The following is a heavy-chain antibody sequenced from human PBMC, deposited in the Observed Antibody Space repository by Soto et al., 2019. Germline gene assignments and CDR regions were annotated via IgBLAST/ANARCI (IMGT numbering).Heavy chain of an antibody. V-gene: IGHV3-48*03. D-gene: IGHD3-9*01. J-gene: IGHJ4*02. Sequence: GGSLRLSCVASGFTFSIYSMVWVRQAPGKGLEWVSYIFTTGTTIYYADSVKGRFTVSRDNAKNSLFLLLNSLRAEDTAVYYCARDKDWAFDYWGQGT. CDR1: GFTFSIYS. CDR2: IFTTGTTI. CDR3: ARDKDWAFDY.